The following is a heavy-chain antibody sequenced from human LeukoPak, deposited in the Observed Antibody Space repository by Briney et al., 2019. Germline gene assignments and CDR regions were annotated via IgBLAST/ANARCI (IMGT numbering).Heavy chain of an antibody. J-gene: IGHJ4*02. V-gene: IGHV4-39*01. CDR3: ARRYSSGSNYFDY. CDR1: GGSITSRSYS. CDR2: INYSGST. D-gene: IGHD2-15*01. Sequence: PSETLSLTCTVSGGSITSRSYSWGWIRQPPGKGLEWIGDINYSGSTYYNASLRSRVTMSVDTSRSQFSLKLTSVTAADTAVYYCARRYSSGSNYFDYWGQGTLAIVSP.